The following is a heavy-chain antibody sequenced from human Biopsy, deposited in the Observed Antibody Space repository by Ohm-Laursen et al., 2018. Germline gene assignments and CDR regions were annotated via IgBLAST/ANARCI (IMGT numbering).Heavy chain of an antibody. CDR3: ARDRDRRGWFDP. D-gene: IGHD1-14*01. J-gene: IGHJ5*02. Sequence: TLSLTCTVSGGSVSSGGFYWSWIRQPAGKGLEWIGQIYTSGITNYNPSLKSRVTMSVDTSKNKFSLRVSSVTAADTAVYYCARDRDRRGWFDPWGQGTLVTVSS. CDR1: GGSVSSGGFY. V-gene: IGHV4-61*09. CDR2: IYTSGIT.